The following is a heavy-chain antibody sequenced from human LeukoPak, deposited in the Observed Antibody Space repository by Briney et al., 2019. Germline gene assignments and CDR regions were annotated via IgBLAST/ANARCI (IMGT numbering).Heavy chain of an antibody. J-gene: IGHJ4*02. CDR2: INHSGST. V-gene: IGHV4-34*01. CDR3: ARLGFWSGYYMGMV. CDR1: GGSFSGYY. Sequence: SETLSLTCAVYGGSFSGYYWSWIRQPPGKGLEWIGEINHSGSTNYNPSLKSQVTISVDTSKNQFSLKLSSVTAADTAVYYCARLGFWSGYYMGMVWGQGTLVTVSS. D-gene: IGHD3-3*01.